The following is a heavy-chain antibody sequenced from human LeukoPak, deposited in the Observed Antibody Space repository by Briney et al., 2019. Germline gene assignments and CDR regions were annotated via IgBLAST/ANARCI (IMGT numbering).Heavy chain of an antibody. J-gene: IGHJ6*03. V-gene: IGHV1-18*04. D-gene: IGHD3-22*01. CDR2: ISAYNGNT. CDR1: GYTFTGYY. Sequence: ASVKVSCKASGYTFTGYYMHWVRQAPGQGLEWMGWISAYNGNTNYAQKLQGRVTMTTDTSTSTAYMELRSLRSDDTAVYYCARDPYYYDSSGYYYYYYMDVWGKGTTVTVSS. CDR3: ARDPYYYDSSGYYYYYYMDV.